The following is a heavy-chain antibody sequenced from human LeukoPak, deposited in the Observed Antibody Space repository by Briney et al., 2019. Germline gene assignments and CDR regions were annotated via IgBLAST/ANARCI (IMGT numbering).Heavy chain of an antibody. CDR1: GFTFDDYA. Sequence: PGGSLRLSCAASGFTFDDYAMHWVRQAPGKGLEWVSGISWNSGSIGYADSVKGRFTISRDNAKNSLYLQMNSLRAEDTALYYCAKDMGRFLENTMDVWGKGTTVTVSS. D-gene: IGHD3-3*01. J-gene: IGHJ6*03. CDR3: AKDMGRFLENTMDV. CDR2: ISWNSGSI. V-gene: IGHV3-9*01.